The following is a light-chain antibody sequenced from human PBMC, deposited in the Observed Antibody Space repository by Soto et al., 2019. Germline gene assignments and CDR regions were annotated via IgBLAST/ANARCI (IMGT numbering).Light chain of an antibody. V-gene: IGLV2-14*01. J-gene: IGLJ7*01. CDR2: AVS. CDR3: CSYTSLSTVV. Sequence: QFVLTQPASVSGSPGQSITISCTGTSSDVGGYNHVSWYQHSPGKAPKLILFAVSDRPSGVSHRFSGSKSGNTASLTISGLQADDEADYYCCSYTSLSTVVLGGGTQLTVL. CDR1: SSDVGGYNH.